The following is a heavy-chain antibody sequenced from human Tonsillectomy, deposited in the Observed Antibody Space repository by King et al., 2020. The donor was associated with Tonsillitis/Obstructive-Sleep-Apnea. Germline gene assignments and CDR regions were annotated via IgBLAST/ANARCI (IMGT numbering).Heavy chain of an antibody. CDR3: AHTRGMAARLSVVFCVDWFDP. J-gene: IGHJ5*02. Sequence: ITLKESGPTLVKPTQTLTLTCTFSGFSLSTSGVGVGWIRQPPGKALEWLALIYWDDDKRYSPSLKSRLTSTKDTSKNQVVLKMTNMDPVDTATNYSAHTRGMAARLSVVFCVDWFDPWGQGTLVTVSS. CDR2: IYWDDDK. V-gene: IGHV2-5*02. D-gene: IGHD6-6*01. CDR1: GFSLSTSGVG.